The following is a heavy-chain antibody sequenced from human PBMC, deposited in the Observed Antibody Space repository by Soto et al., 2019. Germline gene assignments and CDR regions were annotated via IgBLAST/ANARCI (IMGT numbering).Heavy chain of an antibody. D-gene: IGHD5-18*01. CDR3: ARGGFAYGYLDF. CDR1: GYSFTSYG. V-gene: IGHV1-18*01. Sequence: QVHLVQSGAEVKKPGASLKVSCKSSGYSFTSYGIVWVRQAPGQGLEWMGWISTYNVDTKYAQKFKGSVTMSTDTSTTTAYMELTSLTSDDPAMYYCARGGFAYGYLDFWGQGTLATVSS. CDR2: ISTYNVDT. J-gene: IGHJ4*02.